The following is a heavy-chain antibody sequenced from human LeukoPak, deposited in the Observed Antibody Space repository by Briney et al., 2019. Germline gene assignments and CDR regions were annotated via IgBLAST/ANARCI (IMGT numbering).Heavy chain of an antibody. CDR1: GFTVSNNY. CDR2: ISSGGST. J-gene: IGHJ6*02. Sequence: GGSLRLSCAASGFTVSNNYMSWVRQAPGKGLEWVALISSGGSTYYADFVKGRFTISRDNSKNTLYLQMSSLRAEDTAVYYCAGFSHKGVWGQGTTVTVSS. V-gene: IGHV3-66*01. CDR3: AGFSHKGV.